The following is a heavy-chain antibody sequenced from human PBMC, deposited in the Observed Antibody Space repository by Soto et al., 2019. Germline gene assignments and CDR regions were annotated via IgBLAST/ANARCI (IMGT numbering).Heavy chain of an antibody. CDR2: ISYDGTNS. D-gene: IGHD4-17*01. Sequence: QVHLVESGGGVVQPERSLRLSCAASGLTFSNYAMHWVRQAPGKGLEWVAFISYDGTNSGYQDSVKGRFTISRDNSKNTLYLPMNSLKTDDTAVYYCARESSSTVTTGGGGSAKDYWGQGTLVTVSS. V-gene: IGHV3-30-3*01. J-gene: IGHJ4*02. CDR1: GLTFSNYA. CDR3: ARESSSTVTTGGGGSAKDY.